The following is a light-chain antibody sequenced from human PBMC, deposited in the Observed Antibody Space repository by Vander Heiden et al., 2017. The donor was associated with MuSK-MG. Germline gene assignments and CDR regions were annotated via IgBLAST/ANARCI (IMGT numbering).Light chain of an antibody. CDR1: SSDVGSYNL. CDR3: CSYAGSSTYVV. CDR2: EGS. Sequence: QSALTQPASESWSPGQSITISCTGTSSDVGSYNLVSWYQQHPGKAPKLMIYEGSKRPSGVSNRFSGSKSGNTASLTISGLQAEDEADYYCCSYAGSSTYVVFGGGTKLTVL. V-gene: IGLV2-23*01. J-gene: IGLJ2*01.